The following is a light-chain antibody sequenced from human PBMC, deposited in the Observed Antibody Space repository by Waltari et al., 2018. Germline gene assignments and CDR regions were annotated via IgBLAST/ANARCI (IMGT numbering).Light chain of an antibody. CDR3: SSYTSSSTWV. CDR1: RRAVGGFNY. CDR2: DVS. J-gene: IGLJ3*02. Sequence: QSALTPPAPVSGSPGQSLTISCSGTRRAVGGFNYVSWYQQHPGKAPKLMIYDVSKRPSGVSNRFSGSKSGNTASLTISGLQAEDEADYYCSSYTSSSTWVFGGGTKLTVL. V-gene: IGLV2-14*01.